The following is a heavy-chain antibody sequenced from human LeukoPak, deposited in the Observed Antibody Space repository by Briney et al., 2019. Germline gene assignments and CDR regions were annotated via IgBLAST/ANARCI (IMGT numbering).Heavy chain of an antibody. J-gene: IGHJ4*02. CDR2: IYTSGST. Sequence: PSETLSLTCPVYGCSISSVSYDWTWIRQPAGRGLEWIGSIYTSGSTNYNLTLKSRVTISVDTSKNQFSLKMSTVTAADTAVYYCARAGQGWWELPMGRYWGQGTLVTVSS. CDR3: ARAGQGWWELPMGRY. D-gene: IGHD1-26*01. V-gene: IGHV4-61*02. CDR1: GCSISSVSYD.